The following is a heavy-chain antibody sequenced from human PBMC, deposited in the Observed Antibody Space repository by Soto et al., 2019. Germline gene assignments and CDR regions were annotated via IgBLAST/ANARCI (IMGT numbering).Heavy chain of an antibody. CDR2: ISGSGGST. V-gene: IGHV3-23*01. J-gene: IGHJ1*01. Sequence: LRLSCAASGFTFSSYAMNWVRQAPGKGLYWVSGISGSGGSTYYADSVKGRFTISRDNSKNTLYLQLSSLRAEDTAIYYCAKESDRSSSPWWGQGTLVTVSS. CDR1: GFTFSSYA. D-gene: IGHD6-6*01. CDR3: AKESDRSSSPW.